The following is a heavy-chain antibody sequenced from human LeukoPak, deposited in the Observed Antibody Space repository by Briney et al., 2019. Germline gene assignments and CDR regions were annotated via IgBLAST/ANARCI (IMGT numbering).Heavy chain of an antibody. J-gene: IGHJ4*02. CDR2: ISNDGNNK. CDR1: GFSFNSYP. D-gene: IGHD3-10*01. Sequence: PGRSLRLSCAASGFSFNSYPMHWVRQAPGKGLEWVAVISNDGNNKYYADSVKGRFTISRDNSNNTLSPQMNGLRVEDTAVYYCARPDDSESFYRANHYWGRGTLVTVS. CDR3: ARPDDSESFYRANHY. V-gene: IGHV3-30*04.